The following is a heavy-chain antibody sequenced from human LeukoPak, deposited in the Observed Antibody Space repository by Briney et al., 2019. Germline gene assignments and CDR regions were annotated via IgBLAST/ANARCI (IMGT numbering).Heavy chain of an antibody. CDR2: IYYSGST. Sequence: SQTLSLTCAVSGGSISSGGYSWSWIRQPPGKGLEWIGYIYYSGSTNYNPSLKSRVTISVDTSKNQFSLKLSSVTAADTAVYYCAAVAGTTFDYWGQGTLVTVSS. D-gene: IGHD6-19*01. CDR3: AAVAGTTFDY. CDR1: GGSISSGGYS. J-gene: IGHJ4*02. V-gene: IGHV4-30-4*07.